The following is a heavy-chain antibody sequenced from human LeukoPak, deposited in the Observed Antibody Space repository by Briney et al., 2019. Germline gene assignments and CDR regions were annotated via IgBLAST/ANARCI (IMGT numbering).Heavy chain of an antibody. CDR1: GGSISSGGYY. D-gene: IGHD6-13*01. J-gene: IGHJ4*02. CDR2: IYYSGST. V-gene: IGHV4-31*03. CDR3: AKRVHSTIWYAAFDY. Sequence: PSETLSLTCTVSGGSISSGGYYWTWIRQHPGKGLEWIGYIYYSGSTYYNPSLKSRVTISVDTSKNQFSLRLSSVTAADTAVYYCAKRVHSTIWYAAFDYWGQGSLVTVSS.